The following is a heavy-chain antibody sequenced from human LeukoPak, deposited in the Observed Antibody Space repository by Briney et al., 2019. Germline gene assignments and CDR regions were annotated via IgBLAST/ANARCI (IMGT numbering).Heavy chain of an antibody. CDR2: INHSGST. CDR1: GGSFSGYY. D-gene: IGHD1-7*01. V-gene: IGHV4-34*01. CDR3: ARVGVGNNWNYELGAFDI. J-gene: IGHJ3*02. Sequence: SETLSLTCAVYGGSFSGYYWSWLRQPPGKGLEWIGEINHSGSTNYNPSLKSRVTISVDTSKNQFSLKLSSVTAADTAVYYCARVGVGNNWNYELGAFDIWGQGTMVTVSS.